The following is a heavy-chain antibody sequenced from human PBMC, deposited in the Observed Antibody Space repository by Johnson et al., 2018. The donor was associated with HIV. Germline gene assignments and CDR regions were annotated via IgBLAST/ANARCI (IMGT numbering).Heavy chain of an antibody. CDR3: ARGAAAGSGAFDI. Sequence: QVQLVESGGGVVRPGGSLRLSCGASGFTFDDYGMSWVRQGPGKGLEWVAFIRYDGTNRYYADSVKGRFTISRDNSKNTLYLQMNSLRAEDTAVYYCARGAAAGSGAFDIWGQGTMVTVSS. CDR1: GFTFDDYG. J-gene: IGHJ3*02. V-gene: IGHV3-30*02. CDR2: IRYDGTNR. D-gene: IGHD6-13*01.